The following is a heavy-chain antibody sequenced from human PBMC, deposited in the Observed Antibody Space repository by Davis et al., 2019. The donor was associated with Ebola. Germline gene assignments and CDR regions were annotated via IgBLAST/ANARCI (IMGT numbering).Heavy chain of an antibody. Sequence: GGSLRLSCTVSGFTFSPYGIHWVRQAPGKGLEWLTFIRPDGIDKYYGDSVKGRFTISRDNPKNSLYLQMNGLRVEDTAVYYCARDYGWGFEVWGQGTMVVVSS. CDR3: ARDYGWGFEV. D-gene: IGHD3-10*01. V-gene: IGHV3-30*02. CDR2: IRPDGIDK. CDR1: GFTFSPYG. J-gene: IGHJ3*01.